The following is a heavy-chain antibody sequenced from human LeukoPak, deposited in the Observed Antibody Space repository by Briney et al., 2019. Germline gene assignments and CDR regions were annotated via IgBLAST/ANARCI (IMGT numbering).Heavy chain of an antibody. CDR1: GYTFTGYY. Sequence: RASVKVSCKASGYTFTGYYMHWVRQAPGQGLEWMGWINPNSGGTNYAQKCQGRVTMTRDTSISTAYMELSRLRSDDTAVYYCARAVAARPNFDYWGQGTLVTVSS. CDR2: INPNSGGT. J-gene: IGHJ4*02. V-gene: IGHV1-2*02. CDR3: ARAVAARPNFDY. D-gene: IGHD6-6*01.